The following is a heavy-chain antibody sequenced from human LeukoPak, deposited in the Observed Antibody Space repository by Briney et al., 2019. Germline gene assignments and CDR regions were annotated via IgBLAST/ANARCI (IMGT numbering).Heavy chain of an antibody. Sequence: QTGGSLRLSCATSGFSFSSYAMSWVRQAPGKGLEWVSAMSSSDDGRYYADSVKGRFTISRDNSKNALYLQMNSLRAEDTAVYYCAKSGGVRFDPWGQGTQVTVSS. J-gene: IGHJ5*02. CDR3: AKSGGVRFDP. V-gene: IGHV3-23*01. D-gene: IGHD3-16*01. CDR1: GFSFSSYA. CDR2: MSSSDDGR.